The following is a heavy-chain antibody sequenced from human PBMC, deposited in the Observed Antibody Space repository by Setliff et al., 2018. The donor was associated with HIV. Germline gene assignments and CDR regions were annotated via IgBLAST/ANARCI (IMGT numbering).Heavy chain of an antibody. J-gene: IGHJ4*02. CDR3: ARWVRHTVIAHTRYYFDY. CDR1: GGSISSSNYY. D-gene: IGHD3-16*02. Sequence: SETLSLTCTVSGGSISSSNYYWGWIRQPPGKGLEWIGSIYYSGSTNYNPSLKSRVTISVDTSKNRFSLKLRSVTAADTAVYYCARWVRHTVIAHTRYYFDYCGQGTLVTVSS. V-gene: IGHV4-39*07. CDR2: IYYSGST.